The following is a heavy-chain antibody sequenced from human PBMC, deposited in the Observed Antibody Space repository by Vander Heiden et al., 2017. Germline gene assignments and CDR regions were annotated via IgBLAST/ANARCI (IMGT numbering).Heavy chain of an antibody. CDR2: INPSGGST. V-gene: IGHV1-46*03. Sequence: QVQLVQSGAEVKKPGASVKVSCKASGYTFTNYYIHRVRQAPGQGLEWMGIINPSGGSTTYARRFQGRVTMTRDTSTSTVYMELSSLRSEDTAVYYCARGFCTSASCYNYFDYWGQGTLVTVSS. D-gene: IGHD2-2*02. J-gene: IGHJ4*02. CDR1: GYTFTNYY. CDR3: ARGFCTSASCYNYFDY.